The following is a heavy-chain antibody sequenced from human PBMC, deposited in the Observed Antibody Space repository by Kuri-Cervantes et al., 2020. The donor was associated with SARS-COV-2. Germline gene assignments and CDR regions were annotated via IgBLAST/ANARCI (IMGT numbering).Heavy chain of an antibody. CDR1: GFTFSSYA. CDR2: IFYDGSKT. D-gene: IGHD7-27*01. J-gene: IGHJ4*02. V-gene: IGHV3-33*01. CDR3: ARLNGAYSNYFDY. Sequence: GESLKISCAASGFTFSSYAMQWVRQAPGKGLEWVAGIFYDGSKTYYADSVNGRFTIPRDNSRNILYLQMNTLRAEDTAVYYCARLNGAYSNYFDYWGQGILVTVSS.